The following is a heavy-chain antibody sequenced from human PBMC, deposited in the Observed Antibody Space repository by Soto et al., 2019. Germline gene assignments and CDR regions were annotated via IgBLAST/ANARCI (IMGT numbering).Heavy chain of an antibody. CDR2: IWFDGSNK. J-gene: IGHJ2*01. V-gene: IGHV3-33*01. Sequence: QVQLVESGGGVVQPGRSLRLSCAASGFTFSSYGMHWVRQAPGKGLEWVAVIWFDGSNKYYADSVKGRFTISRDNSKNTLYLQMNSLRAEDTAVYYCTRAASPYCGGDCYSGFDLWGRGTLVTVSS. CDR1: GFTFSSYG. CDR3: TRAASPYCGGDCYSGFDL. D-gene: IGHD2-21*02.